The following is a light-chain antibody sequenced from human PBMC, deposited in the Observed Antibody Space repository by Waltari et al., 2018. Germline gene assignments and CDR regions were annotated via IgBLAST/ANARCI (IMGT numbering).Light chain of an antibody. J-gene: IGLJ3*02. CDR2: GHN. CDR3: QSYDSSVSAWV. CDR1: SSTIGAGYD. V-gene: IGLV1-40*01. Sequence: QSVLTQPPSVSGAPGQSTTISCTGSSSTIGAGYDVHWYQHLPGTAPKLLIYGHNNRPSGVPDRFSGSKSGTSASLAITGLQAEDEADYYCQSYDSSVSAWVFGGGTKLTVV.